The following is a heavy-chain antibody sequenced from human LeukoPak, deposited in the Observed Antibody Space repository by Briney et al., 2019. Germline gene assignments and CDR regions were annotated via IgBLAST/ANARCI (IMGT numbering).Heavy chain of an antibody. D-gene: IGHD3-10*01. J-gene: IGHJ6*02. CDR2: ISYDGSNK. V-gene: IGHV3-30*03. CDR3: ARNRHYYGPGEGMDV. CDR1: GFTFSSYS. Sequence: GGSLRLSCAASGFTFSSYSMNWVRQAPGKGLEWVAVISYDGSNKYYADSVKGRFTISRDNSKHTLYLQMNSLRAEDTAVYYCARNRHYYGPGEGMDVWGQGTTVTVSS.